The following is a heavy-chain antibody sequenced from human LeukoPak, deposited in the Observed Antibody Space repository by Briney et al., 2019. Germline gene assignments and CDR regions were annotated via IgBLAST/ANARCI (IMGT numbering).Heavy chain of an antibody. D-gene: IGHD4-23*01. J-gene: IGHJ4*02. CDR2: ICPGDSDT. Sequence: GESLQISCWGSGYGFISYWIGWVRQMPGKGLEYMGIICPGDSDTRYSQSFQGQVTISADKSITTAYLQWSSLKASDTAMYYCARHTTVGGSLRFDYWGQGTLVSVSS. CDR1: GYGFISYW. V-gene: IGHV5-51*01. CDR3: ARHTTVGGSLRFDY.